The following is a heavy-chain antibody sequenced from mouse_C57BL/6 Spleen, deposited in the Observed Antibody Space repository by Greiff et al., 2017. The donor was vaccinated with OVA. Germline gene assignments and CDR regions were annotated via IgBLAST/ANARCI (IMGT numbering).Heavy chain of an antibody. CDR1: GYTFTSYW. Sequence: QVQLQQPGAELVRPGSSVKLSCKASGYTFTSYWMHWVKQRPIQGLEWIGNIDTSDSDNHYNQKFKDKATLTVDKSSSTAYMQLTSLTSADSAVYYCSSSTGTRFAYWGPGTLVTVSA. J-gene: IGHJ3*01. CDR3: SSSTGTRFAY. D-gene: IGHD4-1*02. V-gene: IGHV1-52*01. CDR2: IDTSDSDN.